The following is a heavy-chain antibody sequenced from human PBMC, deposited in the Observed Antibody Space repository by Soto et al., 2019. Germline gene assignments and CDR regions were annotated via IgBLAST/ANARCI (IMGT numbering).Heavy chain of an antibody. D-gene: IGHD1-1*01. Sequence: EVQLVESGGGLVQPGGSLRLSCAASGFTVSSNYMSWVRQAPGKGLEWVSVISSGGSTYYADSVKGRFTISRDNSKNTLCLQMNSLRAEDTAVYYCARDGNWNSYGREGWGQGTTVTVSS. CDR3: ARDGNWNSYGREG. CDR2: ISSGGST. J-gene: IGHJ6*02. V-gene: IGHV3-66*01. CDR1: GFTVSSNY.